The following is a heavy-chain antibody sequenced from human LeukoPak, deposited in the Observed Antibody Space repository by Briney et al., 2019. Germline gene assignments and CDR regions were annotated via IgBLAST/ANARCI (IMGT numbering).Heavy chain of an antibody. CDR3: AKHPGDFTGIVNYYYMDL. V-gene: IGHV3-30*18. D-gene: IGHD1-26*01. Sequence: PGGSLRLSCAAYGFTFNSFGMHWVRRAPGKGLEWVAIISYDETNKYYTVSVKGRFTISRENSKNTLFLQMTSLKTEDTAVYYCAKHPGDFTGIVNYYYMDLWGKGTTVTVSS. CDR1: GFTFNSFG. J-gene: IGHJ6*03. CDR2: ISYDETNK.